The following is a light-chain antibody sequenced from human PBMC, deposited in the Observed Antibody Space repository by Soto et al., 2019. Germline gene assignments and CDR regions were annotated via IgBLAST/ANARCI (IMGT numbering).Light chain of an antibody. CDR3: CSYAARGTFA. J-gene: IGLJ1*01. Sequence: QSALTQPRSVSGSPGQSVTISCTGTSSDVGGYNSVSWYQQHPGKAPKLLIYDVAKWASGVPDRFSGSKSDNTASLTISGLQAEDEADYYCCSYAARGTFAFGIGTKVTVL. CDR2: DVA. V-gene: IGLV2-11*01. CDR1: SSDVGGYNS.